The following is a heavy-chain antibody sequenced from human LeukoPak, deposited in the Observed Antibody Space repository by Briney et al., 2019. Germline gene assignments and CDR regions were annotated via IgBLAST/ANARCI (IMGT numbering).Heavy chain of an antibody. CDR1: GFTFSSYA. Sequence: GGSLRLSCAASGFTFSSYAMHCVRQAPGKGLEWVAVISYDGSNKYYADSVKGRFTISRDNSKNTLYLQMNSLRAEDTAVYYCAREKPAAPPLYYYYYYYMDVWGKGTTVTVSS. D-gene: IGHD2-2*01. CDR2: ISYDGSNK. V-gene: IGHV3-30*04. J-gene: IGHJ6*03. CDR3: AREKPAAPPLYYYYYYYMDV.